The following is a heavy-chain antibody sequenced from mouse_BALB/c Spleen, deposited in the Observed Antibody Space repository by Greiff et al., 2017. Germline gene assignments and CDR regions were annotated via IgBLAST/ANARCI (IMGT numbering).Heavy chain of an antibody. CDR3: ARDYYFYAMDY. CDR1: GFTFSSFG. Sequence: VQLKESGGGLVQPGGSRKLSCAASGFTFSSFGMHWVRQAPEKGLEWVAYISSGSSTIYYADTVKGRFTISRDNPKNTLFLQMTSLRSEDTAMYYCARDYYFYAMDYWGQGTSVTVSS. V-gene: IGHV5-17*02. D-gene: IGHD1-1*01. CDR2: ISSGSSTI. J-gene: IGHJ4*01.